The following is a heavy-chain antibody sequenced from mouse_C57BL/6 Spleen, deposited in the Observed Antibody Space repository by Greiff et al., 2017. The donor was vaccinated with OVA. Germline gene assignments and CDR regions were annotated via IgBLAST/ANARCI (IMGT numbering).Heavy chain of an antibody. D-gene: IGHD1-1*01. CDR2: IDPETGGT. J-gene: IGHJ2*01. CDR1: GYTFTDYE. V-gene: IGHV1-15*01. Sequence: VKLQQSGAELVRPGASVTLSCKASGYTFTDYEMHWVKQTPVHGLEWIGAIDPETGGTAYNQKFKGKAILTADKSSSTAYMELRSLTSEDSAVYYCTRSYGSDYWGQGTTLTVSS. CDR3: TRSYGSDY.